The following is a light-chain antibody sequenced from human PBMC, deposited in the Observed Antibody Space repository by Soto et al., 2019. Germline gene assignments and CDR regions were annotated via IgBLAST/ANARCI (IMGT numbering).Light chain of an antibody. J-gene: IGKJ4*01. CDR1: QVTGDW. V-gene: IGKV1-5*03. CDR3: QQYSSYPLT. CDR2: KTS. Sequence: DIQMSQSPSTLSASVGGRDTITCRASQVTGDWLAWYQQKPGKAPKLLIYKTSTLEGGVPSRFSGSGSETEFTLTISSLQPDDFATYYCQQYSSYPLTFGGGTKVDI.